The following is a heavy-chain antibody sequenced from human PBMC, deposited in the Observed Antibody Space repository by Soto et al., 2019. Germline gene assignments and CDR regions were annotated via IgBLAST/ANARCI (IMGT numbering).Heavy chain of an antibody. J-gene: IGHJ4*01. CDR3: ARAFCTNGVCYYFFDY. CDR2: MNPNSGNT. CDR1: GYTFTSYD. D-gene: IGHD2-8*01. Sequence: ASVKVSCKASGYTFTSYDINWVRQATGQGLEWMGWMNPNSGNTGYAQKFQGRVTMTRNTSISTLYLQMSSLRAEDTAVYYCARAFCTNGVCYYFFDYWGHGTLVTVSS. V-gene: IGHV1-8*01.